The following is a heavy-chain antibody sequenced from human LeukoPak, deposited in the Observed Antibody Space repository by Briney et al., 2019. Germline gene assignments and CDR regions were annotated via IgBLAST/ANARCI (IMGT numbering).Heavy chain of an antibody. CDR2: INHSGST. Sequence: SETLSLTCAVYGGSFSGYYWSWIRQPPGKGLEWIGEINHSGSTNYNPSLKSRVTISVDTSKNQFSLKLSSVTAADTAVYYCARGGSAPEGGATPFDYWGQGTLVTVSS. J-gene: IGHJ4*02. V-gene: IGHV4-34*01. D-gene: IGHD1-26*01. CDR3: ARGGSAPEGGATPFDY. CDR1: GGSFSGYY.